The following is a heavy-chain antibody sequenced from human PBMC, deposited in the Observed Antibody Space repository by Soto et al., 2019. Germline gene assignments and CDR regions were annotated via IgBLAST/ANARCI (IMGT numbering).Heavy chain of an antibody. CDR1: GASITSSNW. CDR2: VFHGGST. CDR3: ARDRRNFGVPFDN. Sequence: QVQLQESGPGLVKPSGTLSLTCDVFGASITSSNWWSWVRQSPGGGLEWIGEVFHGGSTNYNPSLKSRVTVSVDKSTNQFSLILTSLTAADAAVYYCARDRRNFGVPFDNWGQGIRVTVSS. V-gene: IGHV4-4*02. J-gene: IGHJ4*02. D-gene: IGHD2-8*01.